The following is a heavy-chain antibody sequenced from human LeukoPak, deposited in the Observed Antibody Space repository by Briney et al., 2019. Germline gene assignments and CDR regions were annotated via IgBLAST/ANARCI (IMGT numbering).Heavy chain of an antibody. CDR2: ISGSGGST. D-gene: IGHD4-17*01. J-gene: IGHJ4*02. CDR3: AKSTHDYGDSPFDY. CDR1: GFTFSSYA. V-gene: IGHV3-23*01. Sequence: GGSLRLSCAASGFTFSSYAMSWVRQAPGKGLEWVSAISGSGGSTYYAGSVKGRFTISRDNSKNTLYQQMNSLRAEDTAVYYCAKSTHDYGDSPFDYWGQGTLVTVSS.